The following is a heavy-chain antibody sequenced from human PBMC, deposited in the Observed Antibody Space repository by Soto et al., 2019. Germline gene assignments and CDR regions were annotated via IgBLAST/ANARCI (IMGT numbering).Heavy chain of an antibody. D-gene: IGHD1-1*01. CDR1: GYTFTSYY. J-gene: IGHJ6*03. CDR3: ARDLSHPYNWNINYYYYYMDV. Sequence: GASVKVSCKASGYTFTSYYMHWVRQAPGQGLEWMGIINPSGGSTSYAQKFQGRVTMTRDTSTSSVYMELSSLRSEDTAVYYCARDLSHPYNWNINYYYYYMDVWGKGTTVTVSS. CDR2: INPSGGST. V-gene: IGHV1-46*03.